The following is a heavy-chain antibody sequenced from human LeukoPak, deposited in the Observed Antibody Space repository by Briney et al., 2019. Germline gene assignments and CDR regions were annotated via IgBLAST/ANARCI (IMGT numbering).Heavy chain of an antibody. D-gene: IGHD3-3*01. V-gene: IGHV3-48*01. Sequence: GGPLGLSGEASGFTFRSYSMNWVRKAPGKGLKGVSYISSSSSTIYYADSVKGRFTISRDNAKNSLYLQMNSLRAEDTAVYYCARVHYDFWSGYMDVWGKGTTVTVSS. CDR2: ISSSSSTI. CDR1: GFTFRSYS. CDR3: ARVHYDFWSGYMDV. J-gene: IGHJ6*03.